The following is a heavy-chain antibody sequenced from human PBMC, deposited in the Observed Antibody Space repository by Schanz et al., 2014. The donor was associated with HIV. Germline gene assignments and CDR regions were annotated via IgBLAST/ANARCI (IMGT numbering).Heavy chain of an antibody. V-gene: IGHV3-23*01. CDR2: ISASGGST. D-gene: IGHD3-22*01. CDR1: GFTFSGFA. Sequence: QLLESGGGLVQPGGLLRLSCAASGFTFSGFAMSWVRQTPGKGLEWVSTISASGGSTYYADSVNGRFTISRDNSKNTLSLQMTALRTEDTAIYYCAKPEYDSSGNSQTHFDYWGQGTLVSVSS. J-gene: IGHJ4*02. CDR3: AKPEYDSSGNSQTHFDY.